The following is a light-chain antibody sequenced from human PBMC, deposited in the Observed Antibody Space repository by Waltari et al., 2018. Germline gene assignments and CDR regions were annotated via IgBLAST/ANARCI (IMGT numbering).Light chain of an antibody. Sequence: VVVTQSPATLSLSPVERATLSCRASPSISTYLAWYQHKPGQAPRLLIYDASNRATGIPARFSGSGSGTHFTLTISSLEPEDFAVYCCRQRTIWSGTFGQGTKVEIK. CDR1: PSISTY. CDR2: DAS. J-gene: IGKJ1*01. CDR3: RQRTIWSGT. V-gene: IGKV3-11*01.